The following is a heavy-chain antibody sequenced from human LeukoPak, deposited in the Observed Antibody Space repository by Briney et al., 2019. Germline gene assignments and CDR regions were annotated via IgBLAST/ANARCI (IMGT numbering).Heavy chain of an antibody. J-gene: IGHJ4*02. Sequence: SGPTLVNPTQTLTLTCTFSGFSLSTSGVGLAWILQPPGKALEWLALIYWDDDKRYSPYQKSRLTITKDTSKNQVVLTMTNMDPVDTATYYCAHRSRSSSWYNSVFDYWGQGTLVTVSS. D-gene: IGHD6-13*01. CDR2: IYWDDDK. V-gene: IGHV2-5*02. CDR1: GFSLSTSGVG. CDR3: AHRSRSSSWYNSVFDY.